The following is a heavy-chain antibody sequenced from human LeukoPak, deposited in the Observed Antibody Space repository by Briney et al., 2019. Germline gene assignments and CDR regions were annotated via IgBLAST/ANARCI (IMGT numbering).Heavy chain of an antibody. CDR1: GFTFSSYA. D-gene: IGHD3-22*01. Sequence: GGSLRLSCAASGFTFSSYAMSWVRQAPGKGLEWVSAISGSGGNTYYADSVKGRFTISRDNSKNTLYLQMNSLRAEDTAVYYCANHGRHYYDSSGPVFDYWGQGTLVTVSS. J-gene: IGHJ4*02. V-gene: IGHV3-23*01. CDR2: ISGSGGNT. CDR3: ANHGRHYYDSSGPVFDY.